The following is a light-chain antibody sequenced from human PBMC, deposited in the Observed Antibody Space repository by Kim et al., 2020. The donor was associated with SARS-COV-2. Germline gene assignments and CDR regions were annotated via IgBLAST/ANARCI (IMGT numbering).Light chain of an antibody. Sequence: VGLGETVSITCQGDSLSSSYATWYQPKPGQALIMVIYGKNNRPSGIPDRFSGSSSGNTASLTITGTQAGDEADYYCKSRDSNDNVVFGGGTKLTVL. CDR3: KSRDSNDNVV. J-gene: IGLJ2*01. CDR2: GKN. CDR1: SLSSSY. V-gene: IGLV3-19*01.